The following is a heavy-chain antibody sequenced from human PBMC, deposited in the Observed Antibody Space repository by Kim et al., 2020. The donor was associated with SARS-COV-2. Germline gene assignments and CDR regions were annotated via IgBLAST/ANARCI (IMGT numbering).Heavy chain of an antibody. J-gene: IGHJ4*02. D-gene: IGHD6-13*01. Sequence: NPPLRSRVTISVDTSKNQFSLKLSSVTAADTAVYYCARGPGYSSSWYFDYWGQGTLVTVSS. V-gene: IGHV4-59*09. CDR3: ARGPGYSSSWYFDY.